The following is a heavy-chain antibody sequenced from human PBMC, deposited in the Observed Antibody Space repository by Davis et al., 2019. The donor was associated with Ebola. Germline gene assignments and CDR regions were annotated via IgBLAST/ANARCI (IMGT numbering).Heavy chain of an antibody. CDR2: IYSGDSDT. Sequence: GGSLRLSCKGSGYSFTSNWIGWVRQMPGKGLEWMGIIYSGDSDTRYSPSFQGQVTISADKSINTAYLQWSSLKASDTAMYYCARVPGGYSSSWFDYWGQGSVVSVSS. V-gene: IGHV5-51*01. CDR1: GYSFTSNW. CDR3: ARVPGGYSSSWFDY. J-gene: IGHJ4*02. D-gene: IGHD2-2*01.